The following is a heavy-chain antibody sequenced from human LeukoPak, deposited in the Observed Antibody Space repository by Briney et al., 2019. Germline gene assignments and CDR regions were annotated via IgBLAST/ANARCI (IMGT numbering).Heavy chain of an antibody. D-gene: IGHD6-13*01. J-gene: IGHJ4*02. V-gene: IGHV3-23*01. Sequence: GGSLRLSCAASGFTFSNYAMNWVRQAPGKGLEWVSTVSSSGGSTYYADSVKGRFTISRDNSENTLYLQMNSLRAEDTAVYYCAKDDSSWYYWGQGTLVTVSS. CDR2: VSSSGGST. CDR3: AKDDSSWYY. CDR1: GFTFSNYA.